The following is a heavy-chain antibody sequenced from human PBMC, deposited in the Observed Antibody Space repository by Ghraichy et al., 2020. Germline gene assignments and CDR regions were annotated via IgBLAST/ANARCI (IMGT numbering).Heavy chain of an antibody. CDR3: ARLRAMTPTHSFYHSLYV. CDR1: GGSISGFY. J-gene: IGHJ6*02. Sequence: SETLSLTCVVSGGSISGFYWGWIRQPPGEGLEWIGYIHYSGVTKYNPSLQSRVTLSVDMSKNVFSLGLRSLTAADTGIYYCARLRAMTPTHSFYHSLYVWGPGATVTVSS. D-gene: IGHD5-18*01. CDR2: IHYSGVT. V-gene: IGHV4-59*01.